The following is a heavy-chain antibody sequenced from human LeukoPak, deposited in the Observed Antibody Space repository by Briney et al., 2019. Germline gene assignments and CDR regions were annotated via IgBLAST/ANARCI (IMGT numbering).Heavy chain of an antibody. CDR1: GFTFSSYG. D-gene: IGHD6-13*01. Sequence: PGGSLRLSCAASGFTFSSYGMHWVRQAPGKGLEWVAVIWYDGSNKYYADSVKGRFTISRDNSKNTLYLQMNSLRAEDTAVCYCAKDRYSSSWNFDYWGQGTLVTVSS. CDR2: IWYDGSNK. J-gene: IGHJ4*02. V-gene: IGHV3-33*06. CDR3: AKDRYSSSWNFDY.